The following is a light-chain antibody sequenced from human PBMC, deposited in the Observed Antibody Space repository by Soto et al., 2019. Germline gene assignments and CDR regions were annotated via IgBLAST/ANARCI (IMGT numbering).Light chain of an antibody. CDR2: DAS. Sequence: EDVLTQSPGTLYLSPGERATLSCRASQSVSSSYLAWYQQKPGQAPRLLFHDASTSATDIPDRFSGSGSGTDFTLTISRLEPEDFAVYYCQQFGNSLYTFGQGNKLEIK. CDR1: QSVSSSY. CDR3: QQFGNSLYT. J-gene: IGKJ2*01. V-gene: IGKV3-20*01.